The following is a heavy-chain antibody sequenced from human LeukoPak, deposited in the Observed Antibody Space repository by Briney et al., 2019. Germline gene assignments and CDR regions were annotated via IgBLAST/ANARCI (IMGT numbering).Heavy chain of an antibody. D-gene: IGHD3-22*01. CDR2: INPNSGRT. CDR3: ARGTYYDSSAYSGVRLFDY. Sequence: GASVKVSCRASGYTFTGYYMHWIRQAPGQGLEWIGWINPNSGRTNYAQKFQGRVTMTSDTPISTAYMDLSRLRSDDTALYYCARGTYYDSSAYSGVRLFDYWGQGTLVTVSS. J-gene: IGHJ4*02. V-gene: IGHV1-2*02. CDR1: GYTFTGYY.